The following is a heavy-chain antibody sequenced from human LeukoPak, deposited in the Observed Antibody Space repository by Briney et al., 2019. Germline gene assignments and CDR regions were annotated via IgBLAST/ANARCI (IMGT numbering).Heavy chain of an antibody. CDR3: ATDQSYYGSGSYGRYFDY. V-gene: IGHV1-24*01. CDR1: GYTLTELS. D-gene: IGHD3-10*01. CDR2: FDPEDGET. J-gene: IGHJ4*02. Sequence: ASVKVSCKVSGYTLTELSMHWVRQSPGKGLEWMGGFDPEDGETIYAQKFQGRVTMTEDTSTDTAYMELSSLRSEDMAVYYCATDQSYYGSGSYGRYFDYWGQGTLVTVSS.